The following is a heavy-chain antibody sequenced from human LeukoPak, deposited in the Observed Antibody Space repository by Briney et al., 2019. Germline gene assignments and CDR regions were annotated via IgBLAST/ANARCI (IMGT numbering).Heavy chain of an antibody. D-gene: IGHD3-10*01. Sequence: PGGSLRLSCAASGFTFSSYEMNWVRQAPGKGLEWVSLIYSDGRTYYADSVKGRCTISRDNSKNTLYLQMNSLRAEDTAVYYCARVSWYGSGNSINFDCWGQGALVSVSS. J-gene: IGHJ4*02. CDR1: GFTFSSYE. CDR2: IYSDGRT. CDR3: ARVSWYGSGNSINFDC. V-gene: IGHV3-53*01.